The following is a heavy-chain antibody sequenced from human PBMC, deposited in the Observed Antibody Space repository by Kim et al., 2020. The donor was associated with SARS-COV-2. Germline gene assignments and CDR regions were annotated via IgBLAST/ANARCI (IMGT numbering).Heavy chain of an antibody. Sequence: SETLSLTCTVSGGSISSYYWSWIRQPPGKGLEWIGYIYYSGSTNYNPSLKSRVTISVDTSKNQFSLKLSSVTAADTAVYYCARAKGDYFEAYYYYGMDVWGHGTTVTVSS. CDR1: GGSISSYY. V-gene: IGHV4-59*01. D-gene: IGHD4-17*01. CDR2: IYYSGST. CDR3: ARAKGDYFEAYYYYGMDV. J-gene: IGHJ6*02.